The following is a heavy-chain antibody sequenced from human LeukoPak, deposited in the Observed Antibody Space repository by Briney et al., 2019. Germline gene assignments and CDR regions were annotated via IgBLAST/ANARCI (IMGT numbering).Heavy chain of an antibody. Sequence: PGGSLRLSCAASEFTFSSYAMHWVRQAPGKGLEWVAVISYDGSNKYYADSVKGRFTISRDNSKNTLYLQMNSLRAEDTAVYYCARENSGYDSGLDYWGQGTLVTVSS. D-gene: IGHD5-12*01. CDR2: ISYDGSNK. CDR1: EFTFSSYA. CDR3: ARENSGYDSGLDY. J-gene: IGHJ4*02. V-gene: IGHV3-30*04.